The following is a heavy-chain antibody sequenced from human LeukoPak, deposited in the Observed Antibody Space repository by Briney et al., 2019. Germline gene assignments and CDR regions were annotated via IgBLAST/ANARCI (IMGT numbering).Heavy chain of an antibody. CDR2: IYTSGST. J-gene: IGHJ4*02. V-gene: IGHV4-4*07. D-gene: IGHD1-26*01. Sequence: SETLSLTCTVSGGSISSYYWSWIRQPAGKGLEWIGRIYTSGSTNYNPSLKSRVTMSVDTSKNQFSLKLSSVTAADTAVYYCAREVWGYSGSYYFFYYFDYWGQGTLVTVSS. CDR3: AREVWGYSGSYYFFYYFDY. CDR1: GGSISSYY.